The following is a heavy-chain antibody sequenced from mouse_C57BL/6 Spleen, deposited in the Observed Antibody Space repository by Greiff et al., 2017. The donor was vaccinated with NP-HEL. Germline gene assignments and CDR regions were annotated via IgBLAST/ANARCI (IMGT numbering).Heavy chain of an antibody. Sequence: QVQLQQSGAELVKPGASVKISCKASGYAFSSYWMNWVKQRPGQGLEWIGQIYPGDGDTNYNGKFKGKATLTADKSSSTAYMQLSSLTSEDSAVYFCARRGYSNYGAMDYWGQGTSVTVSS. CDR2: IYPGDGDT. V-gene: IGHV1-80*01. CDR1: GYAFSSYW. J-gene: IGHJ4*01. D-gene: IGHD2-5*01. CDR3: ARRGYSNYGAMDY.